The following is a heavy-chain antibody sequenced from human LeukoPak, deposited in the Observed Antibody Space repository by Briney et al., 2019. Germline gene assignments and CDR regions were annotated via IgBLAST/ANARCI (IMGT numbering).Heavy chain of an antibody. V-gene: IGHV3-48*02. Sequence: GGSLRLSCAASGFTFSSYSINWVRQAPGKGLEWVSYISSSSSTIYYADSVKGRFTISRDNAKNSLYLQMNSLREEDTGVYYCARAPYYDYFWGSYRGGYGGDYWGQGTLVTVSS. J-gene: IGHJ4*02. CDR3: ARAPYYDYFWGSYRGGYGGDY. CDR2: ISSSSSTI. D-gene: IGHD3-16*02. CDR1: GFTFSSYS.